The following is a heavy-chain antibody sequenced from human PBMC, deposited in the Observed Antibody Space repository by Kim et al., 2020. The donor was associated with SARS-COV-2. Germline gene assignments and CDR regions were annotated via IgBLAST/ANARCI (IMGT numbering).Heavy chain of an antibody. Sequence: GGSLRLFCAASGFTFDAYSMHWVRQAPGKGLEWVSGISWNSGSIGYADSVKGRFTISRDSAKNSLYLQMNSLRVEDTAFYYCARGGFYGSNDAFDICGQG. CDR2: ISWNSGSI. V-gene: IGHV3-9*01. CDR1: GFTFDAYS. J-gene: IGHJ3*02. D-gene: IGHD3-10*01. CDR3: ARGGFYGSNDAFDI.